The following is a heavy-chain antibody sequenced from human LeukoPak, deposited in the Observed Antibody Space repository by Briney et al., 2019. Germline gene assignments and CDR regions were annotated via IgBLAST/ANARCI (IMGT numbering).Heavy chain of an antibody. D-gene: IGHD3-22*01. CDR2: INPNSGGT. J-gene: IGHJ4*02. Sequence: ASVKVSCKASGYTFTGYYMHWVRQAPGQGLEWMGWINPNSGGTNYAQKFQGRVTMTRDTSISTAYMELSRLRSDDTAVYYCARDLSTMIETAFDYWGQGTLVTVSS. CDR1: GYTFTGYY. V-gene: IGHV1-2*02. CDR3: ARDLSTMIETAFDY.